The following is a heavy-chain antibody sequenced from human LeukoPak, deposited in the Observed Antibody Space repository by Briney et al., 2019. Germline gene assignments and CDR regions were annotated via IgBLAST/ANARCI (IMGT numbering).Heavy chain of an antibody. J-gene: IGHJ4*02. CDR1: GFTFSSYT. CDR2: ISSSSSSI. V-gene: IGHV3-21*01. D-gene: IGHD6-13*01. CDR3: ATEGRSTTPGY. Sequence: GGSLRLSCGASGFTFSSYTMIWVRQAPGMGLEWVSSISSSSSSIYDADSVKGRFTISRDNAKNSLYLQMNSLRAEDTSVYYCATEGRSTTPGYWGQGTLVIVSS.